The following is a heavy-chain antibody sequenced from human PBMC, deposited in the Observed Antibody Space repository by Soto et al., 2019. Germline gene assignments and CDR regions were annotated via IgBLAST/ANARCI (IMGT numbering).Heavy chain of an antibody. D-gene: IGHD3-22*01. CDR2: INHSGST. J-gene: IGHJ6*02. V-gene: IGHV4-34*01. Sequence: SETLSLTCAVYGGSFSGYYWSWIRQPPGKGLEWIGEINHSGSTNYNPSLKSRVTISVDTSKNQFSLKLSSVTAADTAVYYCARARVYDSSGDYYYYGMDVWGQGTTVTVSS. CDR3: ARARVYDSSGDYYYYGMDV. CDR1: GGSFSGYY.